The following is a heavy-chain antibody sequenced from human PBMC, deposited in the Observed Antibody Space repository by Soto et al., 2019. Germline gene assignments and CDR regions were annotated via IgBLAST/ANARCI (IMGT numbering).Heavy chain of an antibody. CDR1: GGSISSGGYS. D-gene: IGHD3-22*01. Sequence: PSETLSLTCAVSGGSISSGGYSWSWIRQPPGKGLEWIGYIYHSGSTYYNPSLKSRVTISVDRSKNQFSLKLSSVTAADTAVYYCARAPLTYYYDSSGYHFDYWGQGTLVTVSS. V-gene: IGHV4-30-2*01. J-gene: IGHJ4*02. CDR2: IYHSGST. CDR3: ARAPLTYYYDSSGYHFDY.